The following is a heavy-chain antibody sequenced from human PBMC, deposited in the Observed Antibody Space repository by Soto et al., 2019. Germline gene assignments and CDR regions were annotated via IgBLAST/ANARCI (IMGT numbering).Heavy chain of an antibody. J-gene: IGHJ5*02. V-gene: IGHV4-31*03. CDR2: IYYSGST. CDR1: GGSISSGDYY. Sequence: QVQLQESGPGLVKPSQTLSLTCTVSGGSISSGDYYWSWIRQHPGKGLEWIGYIYYSGSTYYNPSLKCRVTLTVATSKNPFSLKPSSVPAADTAVYCCARWWSGSRQGFDPWGQGTLVTVSS. D-gene: IGHD3-3*01. CDR3: ARWWSGSRQGFDP.